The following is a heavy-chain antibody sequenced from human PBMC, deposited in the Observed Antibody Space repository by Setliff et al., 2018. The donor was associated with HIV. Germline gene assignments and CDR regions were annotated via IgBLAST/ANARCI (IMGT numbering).Heavy chain of an antibody. CDR3: VRDPGDYDRKFDH. Sequence: SETLSLTCSIPGGSISFYYWNWLRQTPGKGLEWIAYTFDNGNTHYNPSLESRVTLSLDTSRNLFSLRLVSVTAADTAVYYCVRDPGDYDRKFDHWGQGALVTVS. D-gene: IGHD3-22*01. CDR2: TFDNGNT. J-gene: IGHJ4*02. CDR1: GGSISFYY. V-gene: IGHV4-59*01.